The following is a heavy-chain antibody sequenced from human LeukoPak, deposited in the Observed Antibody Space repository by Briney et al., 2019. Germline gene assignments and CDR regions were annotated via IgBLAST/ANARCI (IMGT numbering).Heavy chain of an antibody. Sequence: SETLSLTCAVYGGSFSGYYWSWIRQPPGKGLEWIGEINHSGTTNYHPSLKSRVTISVDTSKNQFSLRLSSVTAADSVVYYCARIPRDGYTYPHFDYWGQGTLVTVSS. CDR1: GGSFSGYY. CDR2: INHSGTT. CDR3: ARIPRDGYTYPHFDY. D-gene: IGHD5-24*01. J-gene: IGHJ4*02. V-gene: IGHV4-34*01.